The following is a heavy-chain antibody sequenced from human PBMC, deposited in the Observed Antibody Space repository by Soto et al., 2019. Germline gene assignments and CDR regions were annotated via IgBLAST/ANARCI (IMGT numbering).Heavy chain of an antibody. D-gene: IGHD2-15*01. CDR3: ARGLQYCSGGSCYSRPVDY. CDR2: FDPEDGET. Sequence: ASVKVSCKVSGYTLTELSMHWVRQAPGKGLEWMGGFDPEDGETIYAQKFQGRVTMTEDTSTDTAYMELSSLRSEDTAVYYCARGLQYCSGGSCYSRPVDYWGQGTLVTVSS. J-gene: IGHJ4*02. CDR1: GYTLTELS. V-gene: IGHV1-24*01.